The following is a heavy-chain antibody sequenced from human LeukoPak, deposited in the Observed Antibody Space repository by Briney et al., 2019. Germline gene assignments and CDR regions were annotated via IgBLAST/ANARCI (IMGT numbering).Heavy chain of an antibody. CDR1: GYTLTELS. Sequence: GASVKVSCKVSGYTLTELSMHWVRQAPGKGLEWMGGFDPEDGETIYAQKFQGRVTMTEDTSTDTAYMELSSLRSEDTAVYYCATASYSSSWYALDYWGQGTLVTVSP. J-gene: IGHJ4*02. CDR2: FDPEDGET. V-gene: IGHV1-24*01. CDR3: ATASYSSSWYALDY. D-gene: IGHD6-13*01.